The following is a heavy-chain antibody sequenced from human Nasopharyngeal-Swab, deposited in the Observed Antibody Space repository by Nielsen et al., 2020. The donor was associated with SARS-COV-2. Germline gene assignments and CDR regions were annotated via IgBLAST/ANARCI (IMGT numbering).Heavy chain of an antibody. CDR2: IYYSGST. D-gene: IGHD5-24*01. V-gene: IGHV4-59*01. J-gene: IGHJ3*02. Sequence: SETLSLTCTVSGGPISSYYWSWIRQPPGKGLEWIGYIYYSGSTNYNPSLKSRVTISVDTSKNQFSLKLSSVTAADTAVYYCARAPDGYNWKTDAFDIWGQGTMVTVSS. CDR3: ARAPDGYNWKTDAFDI. CDR1: GGPISSYY.